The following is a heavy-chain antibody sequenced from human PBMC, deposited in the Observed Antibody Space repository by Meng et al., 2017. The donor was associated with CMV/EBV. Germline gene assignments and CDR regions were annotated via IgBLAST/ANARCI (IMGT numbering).Heavy chain of an antibody. J-gene: IGHJ4*02. CDR1: GGSISSGDYY. D-gene: IGHD2-2*01. V-gene: IGHV4-30-4*08. CDR2: IYFSGST. Sequence: QVQLQEPGPGRVKPSETLSLTCTVSGGSISSGDYYWSWIRQPPGKGLEWIGYIYFSGSTYYNPSLKSRVTISVDTSKNQFSLKLSSVTAADTAVYYCARVGRTSCYDYWGQGTLVTVSS. CDR3: ARVGRTSCYDY.